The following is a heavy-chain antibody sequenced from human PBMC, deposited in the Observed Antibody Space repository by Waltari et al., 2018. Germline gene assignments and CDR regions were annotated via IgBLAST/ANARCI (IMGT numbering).Heavy chain of an antibody. CDR1: GFTFSSYW. Sequence: EVQLVESGGGLVQPGGSLRLSCAASGFTFSSYWMSWVRQAPGEGLEWGAYIKQDGSEKYYVDSVKGRFTISRDNAKKSLYLQMNSLRAEDTAVYYCARGNAYYYYYMDVWGKGTTVTVSS. V-gene: IGHV3-7*01. CDR3: ARGNAYYYYYMDV. CDR2: IKQDGSEK. J-gene: IGHJ6*03. D-gene: IGHD2-8*01.